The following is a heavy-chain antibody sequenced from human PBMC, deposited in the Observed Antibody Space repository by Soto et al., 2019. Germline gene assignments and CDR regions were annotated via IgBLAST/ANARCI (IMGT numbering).Heavy chain of an antibody. Sequence: ASVKVSCKASGYTFTGYYMHWVRQAPGQGLEWMGWINPNSGGTNYAQKFQGWVTMTRDTSISTAYMELSRLRSDDTAVYYCARSVDTPRGYYYYGMDVWGQGTTVTVSS. CDR2: INPNSGGT. V-gene: IGHV1-2*04. CDR3: ARSVDTPRGYYYYGMDV. D-gene: IGHD5-18*01. CDR1: GYTFTGYY. J-gene: IGHJ6*02.